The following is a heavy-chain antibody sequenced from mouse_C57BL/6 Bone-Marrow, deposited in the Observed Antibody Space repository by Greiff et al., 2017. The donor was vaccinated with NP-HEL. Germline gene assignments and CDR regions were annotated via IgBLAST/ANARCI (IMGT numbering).Heavy chain of an antibody. D-gene: IGHD1-1*01. J-gene: IGHJ4*01. V-gene: IGHV7-3*01. CDR2: IRNKANGYTT. CDR3: ARYTVVPYAMDY. CDR1: GFTFTDYY. Sequence: EVKLMESGGGLVQPGGSLSLSCAASGFTFTDYYMSWVRQPPGKALEWLGFIRNKANGYTTEYSASVKGRFTISRDNSQSILYLQMNALRAEDSATYYCARYTVVPYAMDYWGQGTSVTVSS.